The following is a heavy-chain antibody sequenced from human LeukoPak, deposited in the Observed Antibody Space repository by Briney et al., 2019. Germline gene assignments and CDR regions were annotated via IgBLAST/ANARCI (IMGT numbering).Heavy chain of an antibody. CDR2: IYYSGST. CDR1: GGSINSYY. J-gene: IGHJ6*03. CDR3: ATRYSNYAYYYYMDV. D-gene: IGHD4-11*01. Sequence: SETLSLTCTVSGGSINSYYWSWIRQPPGKGLEWIGYIYYSGSTNYNPSLKSRVTISVDTSKNQFSLKLSSVTAADTAVYYCATRYSNYAYYYYMDVWGKGTTVTVSS. V-gene: IGHV4-59*01.